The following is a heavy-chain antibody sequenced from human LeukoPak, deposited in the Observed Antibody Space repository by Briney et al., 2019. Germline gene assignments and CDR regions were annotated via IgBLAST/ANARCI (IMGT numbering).Heavy chain of an antibody. CDR2: ISSSNSYM. D-gene: IGHD2-2*01. CDR1: GFTFSTNA. Sequence: PGGSLRLSCAASGFTFSTNAFTWVRQAPGKGLEWVSSISSSNSYMYYADSLKGRFTISRDNTKNSLSLQMNSLRAEDTAVYYCARASVGYCSSTSCLKTGYYYYMDVWAKGPRSPSP. V-gene: IGHV3-21*01. J-gene: IGHJ6*03. CDR3: ARASVGYCSSTSCLKTGYYYYMDV.